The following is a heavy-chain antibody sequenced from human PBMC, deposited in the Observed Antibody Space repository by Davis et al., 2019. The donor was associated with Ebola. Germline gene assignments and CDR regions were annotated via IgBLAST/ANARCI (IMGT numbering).Heavy chain of an antibody. CDR1: GGSFSGYY. J-gene: IGHJ6*03. CDR2: IYYSGST. D-gene: IGHD2/OR15-2a*01. Sequence: PSETLSLTCAVYGGSFSGYYWSWIRQHPGKGLEWIGYIYYSGSTYYNPSLKSRVTISVDTSKNQFSLKLSSVTAADTAVYYCARAQIGARHYYYYMDVWGKGTTVTVSS. V-gene: IGHV4-31*11. CDR3: ARAQIGARHYYYYMDV.